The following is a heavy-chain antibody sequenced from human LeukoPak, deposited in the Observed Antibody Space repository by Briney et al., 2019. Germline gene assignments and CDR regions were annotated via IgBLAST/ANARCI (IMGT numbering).Heavy chain of an antibody. J-gene: IGHJ4*02. CDR2: ISGSGGST. Sequence: GGSLRLSCAASGFTFSSYAMTWVRQAPGEGLEWVSAISGSGGSTYYADSVKGRFTISRDNSKNTLYLEMNSLRAEDTAVYYCAKGYSSAWYHFGYWGQGTLVTVSS. CDR3: AKGYSSAWYHFGY. CDR1: GFTFSSYA. V-gene: IGHV3-23*01. D-gene: IGHD6-19*01.